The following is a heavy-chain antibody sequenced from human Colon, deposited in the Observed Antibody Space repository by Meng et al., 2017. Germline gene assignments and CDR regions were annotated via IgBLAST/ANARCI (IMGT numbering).Heavy chain of an antibody. CDR2: IYTTGDN. D-gene: IGHD1-26*01. J-gene: IGHJ4*02. CDR3: ARARGGIVAEFFDY. V-gene: IGHV4-31*01. Sequence: HVPPRQSRPGLVTPSPARSLSCSLSGGCLNSGGNYWSWIRQHPGKGLEWMGYIYTTGDNYYNPSLKSQVTISIDTSKNQFSLNLTSVTAADTVVYYCARARGGIVAEFFDYWGQGILVTVSS. CDR1: GGCLNSGGNY.